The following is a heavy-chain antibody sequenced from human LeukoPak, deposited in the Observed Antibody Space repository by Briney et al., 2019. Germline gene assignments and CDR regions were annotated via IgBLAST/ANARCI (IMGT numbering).Heavy chain of an antibody. J-gene: IGHJ6*03. CDR1: GFTFSSYG. Sequence: GGSLRLSCAASGFTFSSYGMHWVRQAPGKGLEWVSSISSSSSYIYYADSVKGRFTISRDNAKNSLYLQMNSLRAEDTAVYYCARRSWYGDYYYMDVWGKGTTVTVSS. CDR3: ARRSWYGDYYYMDV. CDR2: ISSSSSYI. V-gene: IGHV3-21*01. D-gene: IGHD6-13*01.